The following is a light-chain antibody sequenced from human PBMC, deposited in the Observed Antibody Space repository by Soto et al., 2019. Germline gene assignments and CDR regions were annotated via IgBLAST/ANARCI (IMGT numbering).Light chain of an antibody. CDR1: QGISSY. CDR3: HQYYSYAKP. J-gene: IGKJ1*01. V-gene: IGKV1-8*01. Sequence: AIRMTQSPSSLSASTGDRVTITCRASQGISSYLAWYQPKPGKAPKLLIYAASTLQSGVPSRFSGSGAGTDFTLTLSCLQSEDFATYYSHQYYSYAKPFGQGTKVEIK. CDR2: AAS.